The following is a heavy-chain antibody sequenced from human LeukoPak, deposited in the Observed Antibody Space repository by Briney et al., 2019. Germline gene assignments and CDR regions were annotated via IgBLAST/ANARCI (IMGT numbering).Heavy chain of an antibody. J-gene: IGHJ4*02. V-gene: IGHV4-4*07. CDR2: IYPSGST. D-gene: IGHD2-15*01. CDR1: GGSISSYY. Sequence: SETLSLTCTVSGGSISSYYWSWIRQPAGKGLEWIGRIYPSGSTNYNPSLKSRVTMSVDTSKNQFSLKLTSATAADTAVYYCARTSPRAATFDYWGQGTLVTVSS. CDR3: ARTSPRAATFDY.